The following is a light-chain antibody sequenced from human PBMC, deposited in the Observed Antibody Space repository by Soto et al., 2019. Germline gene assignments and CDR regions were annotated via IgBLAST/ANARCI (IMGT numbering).Light chain of an antibody. CDR3: QQYGSSPLT. Sequence: EIVLTQSPATLSLSPGARAPLSCRASQSVSSYLAWYQQNPGQAPRLLIYAASSRATGIPDRFSGSGSGTDFTLTISRLEPEDFAVYSCQQYGSSPLTFGGGTKVDI. J-gene: IGKJ4*01. CDR1: QSVSSY. V-gene: IGKV3-20*01. CDR2: AAS.